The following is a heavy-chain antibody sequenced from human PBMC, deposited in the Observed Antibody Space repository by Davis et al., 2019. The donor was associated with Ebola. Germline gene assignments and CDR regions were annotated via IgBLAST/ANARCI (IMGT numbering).Heavy chain of an antibody. CDR3: ARRVGVSMDTRHDY. D-gene: IGHD5-18*01. CDR1: GYTFTSYD. CDR2: MNPNSGNT. Sequence: AASVKVSCKASGYTFTSYDINRVRQDTGQGLEWMGWMNPNSGNTGYAQKFQGRVTMTRNTSISTAYMELSSLRSEDTAVYYCARRVGVSMDTRHDYWGQGTLVTVSA. J-gene: IGHJ4*02. V-gene: IGHV1-8*01.